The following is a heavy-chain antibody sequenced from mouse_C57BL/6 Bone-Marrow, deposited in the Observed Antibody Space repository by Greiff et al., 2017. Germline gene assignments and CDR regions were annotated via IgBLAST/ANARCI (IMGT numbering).Heavy chain of an antibody. CDR1: GYTFTDYE. V-gene: IGHV1-15*01. CDR3: TRRALMTTVVPYWYFDV. Sequence: VKLQESGAELVRPGASVTLSCKASGYTFTDYEMHWVKQTPVHGLEWIGAIDPETGGTAYNQNFKGKAILTADKSACTAYLALRSLTSEDSAVYYCTRRALMTTVVPYWYFDVWGTGTTVTVSS. CDR2: IDPETGGT. J-gene: IGHJ1*03. D-gene: IGHD1-1*01.